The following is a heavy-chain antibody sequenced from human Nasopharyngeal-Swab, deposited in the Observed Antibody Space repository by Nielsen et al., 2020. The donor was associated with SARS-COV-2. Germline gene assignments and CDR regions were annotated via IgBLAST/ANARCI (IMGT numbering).Heavy chain of an antibody. CDR3: AREKYYYDSSGYYRWFDP. CDR1: GGSISSSSYY. J-gene: IGHJ5*02. V-gene: IGHV4-39*07. CDR2: IYYSGST. Sequence: SETLSLTCTVSGGSISSSSYYWGWIRQPPGKGLEWIGSIYYSGSTYYNPSLKGRVTISVDTSKNQFSLKLSSVTAADTAVYYCAREKYYYDSSGYYRWFDPWGQGTLVTVSS. D-gene: IGHD3-22*01.